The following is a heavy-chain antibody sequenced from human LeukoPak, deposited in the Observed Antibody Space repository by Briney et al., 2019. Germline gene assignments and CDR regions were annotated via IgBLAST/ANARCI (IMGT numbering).Heavy chain of an antibody. V-gene: IGHV4-61*01. Sequence: SETLSLTCIVSDGSVSSGSSYWSWIRQPPGKGLEWIGYIYYSGSTNYNPSLKSRVTISVDTSKNQFSLKLSSVTAADTAVYYCARSTMVRGEVWGQGTLVTVSS. D-gene: IGHD3-10*01. J-gene: IGHJ4*02. CDR2: IYYSGST. CDR3: ARSTMVRGEV. CDR1: DGSVSSGSSY.